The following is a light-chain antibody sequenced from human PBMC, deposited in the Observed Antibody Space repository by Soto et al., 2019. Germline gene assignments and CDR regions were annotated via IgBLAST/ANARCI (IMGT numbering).Light chain of an antibody. Sequence: QSVLTQPPSVSGAPGQRVTISCTGDSSNIGAGYDVHWYQQLPGTAPKLLIYVNINRPSGVPDRFSASRSDSSASLAITGLPAEDEADYYRLSYDISLRALFGRGTK. CDR2: VNI. V-gene: IGLV1-40*01. CDR3: LSYDISLRAL. J-gene: IGLJ3*02. CDR1: SSNIGAGYD.